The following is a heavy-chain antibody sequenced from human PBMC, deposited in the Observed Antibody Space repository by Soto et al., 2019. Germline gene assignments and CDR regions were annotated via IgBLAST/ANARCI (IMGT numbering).Heavy chain of an antibody. CDR1: GGTFSSYA. V-gene: IGHV1-69*06. D-gene: IGHD3-10*01. CDR3: ARSPLDPYGSGRSPWFDP. Sequence: AASVEVSCEASGGTFSSYAISWVRQAPGQGLEWMGGIIPIFGTANYAQKFQGRVTITADKSTSTAYMELSSLRSEDKAVYYCARSPLDPYGSGRSPWFDPWGPGTMVTV. J-gene: IGHJ5*02. CDR2: IIPIFGTA.